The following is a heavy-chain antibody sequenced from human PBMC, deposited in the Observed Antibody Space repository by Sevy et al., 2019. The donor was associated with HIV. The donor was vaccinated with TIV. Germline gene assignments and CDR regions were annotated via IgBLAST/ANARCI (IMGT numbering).Heavy chain of an antibody. CDR3: ATIDYGDYVGSANFDY. CDR2: ISGSGGST. V-gene: IGHV3-23*01. CDR1: GFTFSSYA. D-gene: IGHD4-17*01. J-gene: IGHJ4*02. Sequence: GGSLRLSCAASGFTFSSYAISWVRQAPGKGLEWVSAISGSGGSTYYADSVKGRFTISRDNSKNTLYLQMNSLRAEDTAVYYCATIDYGDYVGSANFDYWGQGTLVTVSS.